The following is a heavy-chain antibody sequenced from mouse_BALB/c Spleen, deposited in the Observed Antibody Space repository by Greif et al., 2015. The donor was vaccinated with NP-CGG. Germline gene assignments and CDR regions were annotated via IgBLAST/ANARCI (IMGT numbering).Heavy chain of an antibody. D-gene: IGHD1-1*01. CDR2: ISSGSSTI. V-gene: IGHV5-17*02. J-gene: IGHJ4*01. CDR1: GFTFSSFG. CDR3: ARRHYYGSSSYYYAMDY. Sequence: EVKVVESGGGLVQPGGSRKLSCAASGFTFSSFGMHWVRQAPEKGLEWVAYISSGSSTIYYADTVKGRFTISRDNPKNTLFLQMTSLRSEDTAMYYRARRHYYGSSSYYYAMDYWGQGTSVTVSS.